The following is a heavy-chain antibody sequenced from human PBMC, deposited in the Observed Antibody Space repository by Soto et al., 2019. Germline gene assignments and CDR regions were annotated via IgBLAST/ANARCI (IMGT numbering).Heavy chain of an antibody. CDR3: TRAAWFPYLSFY. V-gene: IGHV3-48*03. Sequence: GGSLRLSCAASGFTFSRFELHWVRQAPGNGLEWISYISSSGSTAYYASSVEGRFTISRDSANNSVYLQMDSLRAEDTALYYCTRAAWFPYLSFYWGQGALVTVSS. J-gene: IGHJ4*02. CDR2: ISSSGSTA. CDR1: GFTFSRFE. D-gene: IGHD3-10*01.